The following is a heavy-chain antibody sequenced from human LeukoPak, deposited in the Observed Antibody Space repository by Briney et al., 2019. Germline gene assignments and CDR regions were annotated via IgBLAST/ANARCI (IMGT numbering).Heavy chain of an antibody. CDR3: ARGRLWMGV. J-gene: IGHJ6*04. CDR1: GGSISSYY. CDR2: IYYSGST. V-gene: IGHV4-59*01. Sequence: SETLSLTXTVSGGSISSYYWSWIRQPPGKGLEWIGYIYYSGSTNYNPSLKSRVTISVDTSKNQFSLKLSSATAADTAVYYCARGRLWMGVWGKGTTVTVSS.